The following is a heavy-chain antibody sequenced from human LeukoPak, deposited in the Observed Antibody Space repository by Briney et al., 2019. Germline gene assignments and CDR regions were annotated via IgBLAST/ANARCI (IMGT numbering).Heavy chain of an antibody. CDR1: GYTFTGYY. D-gene: IGHD3-10*01. V-gene: IGHV1-2*02. Sequence: ASVKVSCKASGYTFTGYYMHWVRQAPGQGLEWMGWINPNSGGTNYVQKFQGRVTMTRDTSISTAYMELSRLRSDDTAVYYCARDPTMVTLYYFDYWGQGTLVTVSS. CDR3: ARDPTMVTLYYFDY. J-gene: IGHJ4*02. CDR2: INPNSGGT.